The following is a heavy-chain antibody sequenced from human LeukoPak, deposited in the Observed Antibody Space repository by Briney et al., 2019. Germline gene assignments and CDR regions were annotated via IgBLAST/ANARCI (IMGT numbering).Heavy chain of an antibody. J-gene: IGHJ5*02. CDR3: AKRWFGELGVDWFDP. CDR2: INGNGDNT. D-gene: IGHD3-10*01. CDR1: RFTFTTYA. Sequence: GGSLRLSCAAFRFTFTTYALSWGRQGPGKGLEWGSTINGNGDNTYYADSVKGRFTISRDNSKNTLYLQMNSLKTEDTAVYYCAKRWFGELGVDWFDPWGQGTLVTVSS. V-gene: IGHV3-23*01.